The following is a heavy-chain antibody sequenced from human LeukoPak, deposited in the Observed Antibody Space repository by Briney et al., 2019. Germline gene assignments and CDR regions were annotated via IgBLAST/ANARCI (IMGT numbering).Heavy chain of an antibody. J-gene: IGHJ1*01. Sequence: GGSLRLSCAASGFTFSSYEMNWVRQAPGKGLEWVSYISSSGSTIYYADSVKGRFTISRDNAKNSLYLQMNSLRAEDTAVYYCARKAVAGTSWWCASLYFQHCGQGTLGTVSS. CDR2: ISSSGSTI. V-gene: IGHV3-48*03. CDR3: ARKAVAGTSWWCASLYFQH. CDR1: GFTFSSYE. D-gene: IGHD6-19*01.